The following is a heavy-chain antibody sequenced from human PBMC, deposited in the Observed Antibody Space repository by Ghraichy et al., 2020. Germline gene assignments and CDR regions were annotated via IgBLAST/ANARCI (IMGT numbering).Heavy chain of an antibody. D-gene: IGHD5-12*01. Sequence: EALNISCAVSGGSISSSNWWTWVRQPPGKGLEWIGEVYNSGATNYNPSLKSRVTISVDKSKNQFSLQLNSVTAADTAVYYCARKSGYDCLVSWGQGTLVTVSS. J-gene: IGHJ5*02. V-gene: IGHV4-4*02. CDR2: VYNSGAT. CDR1: GGSISSSNW. CDR3: ARKSGYDCLVS.